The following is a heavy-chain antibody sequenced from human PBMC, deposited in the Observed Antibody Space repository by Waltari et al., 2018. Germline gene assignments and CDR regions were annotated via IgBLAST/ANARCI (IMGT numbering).Heavy chain of an antibody. J-gene: IGHJ5*02. CDR1: GFTVSSNY. CDR3: ARARPVAGFPLLDP. V-gene: IGHV3-53*01. D-gene: IGHD6-19*01. Sequence: EVQLVESGGGLIQPGGSLRLSCAASGFTVSSNYMSWVRQAPGKGLGWFSVIYSGGSTYYADAVKGRFTISRDNSKNTLYLQMNSLRAEDTAVYYCARARPVAGFPLLDPWGQGTLVTVSS. CDR2: IYSGGST.